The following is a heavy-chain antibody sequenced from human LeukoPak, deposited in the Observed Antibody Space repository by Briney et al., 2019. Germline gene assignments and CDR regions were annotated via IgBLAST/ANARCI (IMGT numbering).Heavy chain of an antibody. D-gene: IGHD2-2*01. J-gene: IGHJ4*02. CDR2: IKNKTNGEAT. Sequence: GGSLRLSCAASGFTFSSAWMTWVRQAPGKGLEWVGHIKNKTNGEATDYAAPVKGRFIISRDDSKNTLYLQMNSLRTEDTAVYYCARGFCSSTNCYQGPFDFWGQGTLVTVSS. V-gene: IGHV3-15*01. CDR1: GFTFSSAW. CDR3: ARGFCSSTNCYQGPFDF.